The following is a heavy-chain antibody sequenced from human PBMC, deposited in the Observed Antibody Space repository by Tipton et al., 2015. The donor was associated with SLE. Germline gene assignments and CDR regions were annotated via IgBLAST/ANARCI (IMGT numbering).Heavy chain of an antibody. D-gene: IGHD3-10*01. CDR2: IYYSGST. CDR3: AREGTFFRATFFDH. J-gene: IGHJ4*02. Sequence: TLSLTCTVSGGSVSSGSYYWSWIRQPPGKGLEWIGYIYYSGSTNYNPSLKSRVTISVDTSKNQFSLKLSSVTAADTAVYYCAREGTFFRATFFDHWGQGTLVTVS. CDR1: GGSVSSGSYY. V-gene: IGHV4-61*01.